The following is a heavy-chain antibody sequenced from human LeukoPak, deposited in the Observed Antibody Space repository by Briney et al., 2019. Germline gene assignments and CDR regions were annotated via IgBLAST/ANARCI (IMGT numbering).Heavy chain of an antibody. CDR3: ARSIETLTYSSSWYFPVDY. CDR2: MNPNSGNT. Sequence: AAVKVSYKASGCTFTSYDINWVRRATGQGLEWMGWMNPNSGNTGYAQKFQGRVTMTRNTSISTAYMELSSLRSEDTAVYYCARSIETLTYSSSWYFPVDYWGQGTLVTVSS. CDR1: GCTFTSYD. J-gene: IGHJ4*02. V-gene: IGHV1-8*01. D-gene: IGHD6-13*01.